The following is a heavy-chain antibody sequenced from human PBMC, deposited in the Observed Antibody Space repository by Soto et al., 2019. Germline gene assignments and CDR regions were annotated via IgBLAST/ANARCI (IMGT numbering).Heavy chain of an antibody. D-gene: IGHD3-10*01. Sequence: EVQLVESGGGLVQPGGSRRLSCAASGFTFSSYSMNWVRQAPGKGLEWVSQISSSRRTIYYADSVKGRFTISRDNAKNSLYLQMNSLRAEDTAVYYCAREDITLGGWFDPWGQGTLVTVSS. CDR2: ISSSRRTI. V-gene: IGHV3-48*01. J-gene: IGHJ5*02. CDR3: AREDITLGGWFDP. CDR1: GFTFSSYS.